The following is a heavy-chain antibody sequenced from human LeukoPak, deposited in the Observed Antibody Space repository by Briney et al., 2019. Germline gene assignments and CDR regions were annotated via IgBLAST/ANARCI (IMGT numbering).Heavy chain of an antibody. CDR3: ARGGTVTTEIDY. CDR1: GGSISSYY. Sequence: SETLSLTCTVSGGSISSYYWSWIRQPAGKGLEWIGRISTRGSTNYNPSLKSRVTMSVDTSKNQFSLKLSSVTAADTAVYYCARGGTVTTEIDYWGQGTLVTVSS. V-gene: IGHV4-4*07. J-gene: IGHJ4*02. D-gene: IGHD4-11*01. CDR2: ISTRGST.